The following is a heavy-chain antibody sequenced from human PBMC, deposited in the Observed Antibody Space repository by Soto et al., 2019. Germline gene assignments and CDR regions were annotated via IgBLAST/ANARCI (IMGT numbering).Heavy chain of an antibody. D-gene: IGHD3-16*01. J-gene: IGHJ4*02. Sequence: EVQLWESGGGLVQPGGSLRLSCVASGFSFNNYAMTWVRQAPGKGLEWVSGISGSGDGTYYADSVKDRFSVSRDKSTSTVYLQLSSLRVEATAVYYCAKDKGVRVSSYFGDWGQGALVIVSS. CDR1: GFSFNNYA. V-gene: IGHV3-23*01. CDR2: ISGSGDGT. CDR3: AKDKGVRVSSYFGD.